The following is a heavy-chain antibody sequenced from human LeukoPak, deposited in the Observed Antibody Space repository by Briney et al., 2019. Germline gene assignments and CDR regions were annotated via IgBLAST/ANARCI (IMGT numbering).Heavy chain of an antibody. CDR2: SSAYNGNR. V-gene: IGHV1-18*01. Sequence: ASVKVSCKASGYTFTSFGVSWVQQAPGQGPEWMGWSSAYNGNRDYVEKFQGRVTMTTDTSTSTAYMELRSLRSDDTAVYYCTRDLGDAPGSFFDFWGQGTLVTVSS. CDR3: TRDLGDAPGSFFDF. CDR1: GYTFTSFG. J-gene: IGHJ4*02. D-gene: IGHD3-16*01.